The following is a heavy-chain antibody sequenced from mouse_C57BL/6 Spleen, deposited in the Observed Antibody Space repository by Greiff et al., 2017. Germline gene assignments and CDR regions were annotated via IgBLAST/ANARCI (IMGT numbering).Heavy chain of an antibody. J-gene: IGHJ2*01. Sequence: AQLQQSGPELVKPGASVKISCKASGYAFSSSWMNWVKQRPGKGLEWIGRIYPGDGDTNYNGKFKGKATLTADKSSSTAYMQLSSLTSEDSAVYFCARVAYYSNPYFDYWGQGTTLTVSS. CDR3: ARVAYYSNPYFDY. CDR2: IYPGDGDT. D-gene: IGHD2-5*01. CDR1: GYAFSSSW. V-gene: IGHV1-82*01.